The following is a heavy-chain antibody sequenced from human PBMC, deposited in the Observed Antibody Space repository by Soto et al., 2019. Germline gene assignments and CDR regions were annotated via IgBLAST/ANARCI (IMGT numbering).Heavy chain of an antibody. J-gene: IGHJ4*02. CDR3: ASLPMVRGVIDY. D-gene: IGHD3-10*01. CDR2: INAGNGNT. Sequence: QVQLVQSGAEVKKPGASVKVSCKASGYTFTSYAMHWVRQAPGQRLEWMGWINAGNGNTKYSQKFQGRVTITRDTSASTAYMELSSPRSEDTAVYYCASLPMVRGVIDYWGQGTLVTVSS. CDR1: GYTFTSYA. V-gene: IGHV1-3*01.